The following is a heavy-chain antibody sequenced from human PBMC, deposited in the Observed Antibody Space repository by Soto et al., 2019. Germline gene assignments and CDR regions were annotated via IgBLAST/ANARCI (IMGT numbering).Heavy chain of an antibody. CDR3: AREIRSSSWTYYFDY. CDR1: GYTFTGYY. J-gene: IGHJ4*02. CDR2: INPNSGGT. V-gene: IGHV1-2*04. Sequence: ASVKVSCKASGYTFTGYYMHWVRQAPGQGLEWMGWINPNSGGTNYAQKFQGWVTMTRDTSISTAYMELSRLRSDDTAVYYCAREIRSSSWTYYFDYWGQGTLVTVSS. D-gene: IGHD6-13*01.